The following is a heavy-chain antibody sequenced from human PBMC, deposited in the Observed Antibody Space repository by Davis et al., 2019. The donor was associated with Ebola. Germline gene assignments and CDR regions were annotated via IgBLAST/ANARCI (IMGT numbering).Heavy chain of an antibody. CDR3: AKGPPRSGSSGWYYPYYYYGMDV. CDR2: ISDSGGST. Sequence: GESLKISCAASGFTFSSYATSWVRQAPGKGLEWVSAISDSGGSTYYADSVKGRFTISRDNSKNTLYLQMNSLRAEDTAVYYCAKGPPRSGSSGWYYPYYYYGMDVWGQGTTVTVSS. J-gene: IGHJ6*02. V-gene: IGHV3-23*01. D-gene: IGHD6-19*01. CDR1: GFTFSSYA.